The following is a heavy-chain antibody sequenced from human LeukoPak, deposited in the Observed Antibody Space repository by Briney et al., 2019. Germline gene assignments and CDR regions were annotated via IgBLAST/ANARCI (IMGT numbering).Heavy chain of an antibody. CDR3: ARHSPIPSIAARRRRGDYYYYYMDV. V-gene: IGHV2-5*02. CDR1: GFSLSTSGVG. CDR2: IYWDDDK. Sequence: SGPTLVKPTQTLTLTCTFSGFSLSTSGVGVGWIRQPPGKALEWLALIYWDDDKRYSPSLKSRLTITKDTSKNQVVLTMTNMDPVDTATYYCARHSPIPSIAARRRRGDYYYYYMDVWGKGTTVTVSS. J-gene: IGHJ6*03. D-gene: IGHD6-6*01.